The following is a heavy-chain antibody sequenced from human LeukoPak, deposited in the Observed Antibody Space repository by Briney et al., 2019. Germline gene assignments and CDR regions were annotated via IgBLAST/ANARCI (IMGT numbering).Heavy chain of an antibody. CDR3: ARAPWLLYAFYI. D-gene: IGHD5-18*01. J-gene: IGHJ3*02. CDR2: IYYSGST. CDR1: GGSISSGDYY. Sequence: PSETLSLTRTVSGGSISSGDYYWSWLRQPPGTGLEWIGYIYYSGSTYYNPSLKSRVTISVDTSKNQFSLKLSSVTAADTAVYYCARAPWLLYAFYIWGQGTMVTVSS. V-gene: IGHV4-30-4*01.